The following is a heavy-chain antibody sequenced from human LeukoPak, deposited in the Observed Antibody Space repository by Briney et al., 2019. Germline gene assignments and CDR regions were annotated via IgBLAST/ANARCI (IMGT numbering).Heavy chain of an antibody. D-gene: IGHD3-3*01. CDR1: GYTFTSYD. CDR2: MNPNSGNT. V-gene: IGHV1-8*01. J-gene: IGHJ6*02. CDR3: ASAYDFWSGYFGYYYYGMDV. Sequence: ASVKVSCKASGYTFTSYDINWVRQATGQGLEWTGWMNPNSGNTGYAQRFQGRVTMTRNTSISTAYMELSSLRSEDTAVYYCASAYDFWSGYFGYYYYGMDVWGQGTTVTVSS.